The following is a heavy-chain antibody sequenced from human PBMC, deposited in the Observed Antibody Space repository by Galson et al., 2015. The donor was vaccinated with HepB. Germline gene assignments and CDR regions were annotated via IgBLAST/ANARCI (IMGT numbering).Heavy chain of an antibody. D-gene: IGHD2-15*01. V-gene: IGHV7-4-1*02. Sequence: SVKVSCKASGYTFTNYAISWVRQAPGQGLEWLGWINTNTRNPTYAQGFTGRFVFSLDTSVSTAYLQISSPKAEDTAVYYCARDRVVGRSMDVWGQGTTVTVSS. CDR2: INTNTRNP. J-gene: IGHJ6*02. CDR3: ARDRVVGRSMDV. CDR1: GYTFTNYA.